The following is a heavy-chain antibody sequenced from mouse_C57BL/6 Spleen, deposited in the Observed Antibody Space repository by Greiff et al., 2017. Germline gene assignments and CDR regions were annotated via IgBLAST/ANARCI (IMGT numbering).Heavy chain of an antibody. D-gene: IGHD1-1*01. Sequence: EVKVVESGGDLVKPGGSLKLSCAASGFTFSSYGMSWVRQTPDKRLEWVATISSGGSYTYYPDSVKGRFTISRDNAKNTLYLQMSSLKSEDTTMYYCARDYGSSSSFDDWGKGTTLTVSS. V-gene: IGHV5-6*01. CDR2: ISSGGSYT. J-gene: IGHJ2*01. CDR1: GFTFSSYG. CDR3: ARDYGSSSSFDD.